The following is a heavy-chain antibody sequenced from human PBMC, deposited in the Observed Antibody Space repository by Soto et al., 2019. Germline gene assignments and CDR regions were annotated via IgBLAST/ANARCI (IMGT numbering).Heavy chain of an antibody. CDR1: GGSFSGYY. V-gene: IGHV4-34*01. CDR3: ARRAYSGYVG. CDR2: INHSGST. J-gene: IGHJ4*02. Sequence: PSETLSLTCAVYGGSFSGYYWSWIRQPPGKGLEWIGEINHSGSTNYNPSLKSRVTISVDTSKNQFSLKLSSVTAADTAVYYCARRAYSGYVGWGQGTLVTAPQ. D-gene: IGHD5-12*01.